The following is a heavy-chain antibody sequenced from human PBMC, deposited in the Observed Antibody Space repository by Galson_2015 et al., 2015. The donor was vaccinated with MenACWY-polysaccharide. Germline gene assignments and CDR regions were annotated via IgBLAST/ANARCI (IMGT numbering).Heavy chain of an antibody. Sequence: PALVKPTQTLTLTCTFSGFSLSTSGVGVVWIRQPPGKALEWLALIYWDDDKRYSPSLKSRLTITKDTSKNQVVLTMTNMDPVDTATYYCAHRHLERDWFDPWGQGTLVTVSS. V-gene: IGHV2-5*02. J-gene: IGHJ5*02. CDR2: IYWDDDK. CDR1: GFSLSTSGVG. D-gene: IGHD1-1*01. CDR3: AHRHLERDWFDP.